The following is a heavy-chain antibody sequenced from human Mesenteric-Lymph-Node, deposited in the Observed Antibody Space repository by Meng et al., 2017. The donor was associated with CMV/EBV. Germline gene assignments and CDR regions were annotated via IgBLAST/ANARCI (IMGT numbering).Heavy chain of an antibody. CDR2: INPNSGGT. CDR3: ARDPLSPDRNDVNWFDP. V-gene: IGHV1-2*02. J-gene: IGHJ5*02. D-gene: IGHD3-22*01. CDR1: GYTFSDYY. Sequence: ASVKVSCKASGYTFSDYYVHWVRQAPGQGLEWMGWINPNSGGTKTAQKFQGRVTMTRDTSIRTAYMEVTSLGSDDAAVYYCARDPLSPDRNDVNWFDPWGQGTLVTVSS.